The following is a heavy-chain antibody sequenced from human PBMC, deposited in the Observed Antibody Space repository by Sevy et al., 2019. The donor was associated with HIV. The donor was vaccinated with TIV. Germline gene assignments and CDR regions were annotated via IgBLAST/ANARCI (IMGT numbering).Heavy chain of an antibody. CDR3: AKDLSRAGDAFDI. J-gene: IGHJ3*02. V-gene: IGHV3-23*01. CDR1: GFTFSSYA. CDR2: ISGSGGST. Sequence: GGCLRLSCAASGFTFSSYAMSCVRQAPGKGLEWVSAISGSGGSTYYADSVKGRFTISRDNSKNTLYLQMNSLRAEDTAVYYCAKDLSRAGDAFDIWGQGTLVTVSS. D-gene: IGHD6-19*01.